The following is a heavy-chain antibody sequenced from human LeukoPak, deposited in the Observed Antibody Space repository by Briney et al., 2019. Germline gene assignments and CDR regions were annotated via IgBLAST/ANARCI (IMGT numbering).Heavy chain of an antibody. CDR3: AKGRYSGTTYYFDY. D-gene: IGHD5-12*01. CDR1: GFTLSTYW. V-gene: IGHV3-7*03. Sequence: PGGSLRLSCAASGFTLSTYWMSWVRQGPGKGLEWVANIKKDGSETYYVDSVKGRFTISRDNAKTSLYLQMNSLRAEDTAMYYCAKGRYSGTTYYFDYWGQGTLVTVSS. J-gene: IGHJ4*02. CDR2: IKKDGSET.